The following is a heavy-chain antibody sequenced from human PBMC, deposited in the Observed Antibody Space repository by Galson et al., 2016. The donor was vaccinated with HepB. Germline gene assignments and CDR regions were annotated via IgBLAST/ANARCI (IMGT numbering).Heavy chain of an antibody. CDR2: IFYSGRT. V-gene: IGHV4-31*03. CDR3: VRGRGRTPFTGYALDY. Sequence: TLSLTCNVSGGSISSGGYYWSWIRQHPGKGLEWIGYIFYSGRTYYNPSPESRVIISVDTSKNQFSLNLTSVTAADTAVYYCVRGRGRTPFTGYALDYWGQGTLVTVSS. J-gene: IGHJ4*02. CDR1: GGSISSGGYY. D-gene: IGHD3-9*01.